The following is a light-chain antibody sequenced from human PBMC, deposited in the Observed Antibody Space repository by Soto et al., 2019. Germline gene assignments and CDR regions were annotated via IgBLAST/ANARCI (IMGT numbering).Light chain of an antibody. CDR3: AAWDDSLNGVV. V-gene: IGLV1-44*01. J-gene: IGLJ2*01. CDR1: SSNIGSNT. Sequence: QSVLTQPPSASGTPGQRVTISCSGSSSNIGSNTVNWYQQFPGTAPKLLIYINSHRPSGVPDRFSGSKSGTSASLAISGLQSDDEADYDCAAWDDSLNGVVFGGGTKLTVL. CDR2: INS.